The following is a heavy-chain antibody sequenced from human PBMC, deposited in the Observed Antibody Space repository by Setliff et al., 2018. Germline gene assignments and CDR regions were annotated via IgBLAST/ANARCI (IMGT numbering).Heavy chain of an antibody. CDR3: ASPDTGSDGFHI. CDR2: IYPGDSHT. CDR1: GYSFSNFW. D-gene: IGHD3-10*01. V-gene: IGHV5-51*01. Sequence: GESLKISCKGSGYSFSNFWIGWVRQMPGKGLEWMGIIYPGDSHTRYSPSFQGQVTMSVDKSINTAYLQWSSLRASDTAMYYCASPDTGSDGFHIWGQGTVVTVSS. J-gene: IGHJ3*02.